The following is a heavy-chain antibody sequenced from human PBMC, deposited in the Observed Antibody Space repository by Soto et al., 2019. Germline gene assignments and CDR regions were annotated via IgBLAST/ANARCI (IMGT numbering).Heavy chain of an antibody. V-gene: IGHV3-48*02. Sequence: PGGSLRLSCAASRFTFSDYDMNWVRQAPGKGLEWLSYISGSSATTFYADSVRGRFTISRDNAKNSLYLQMNSLRDEDTAVYYCARPFGYYDTSGYYGAFYYYGMDVWGQGTTVTVS. J-gene: IGHJ6*02. CDR3: ARPFGYYDTSGYYGAFYYYGMDV. CDR2: ISGSSATT. D-gene: IGHD3-22*01. CDR1: RFTFSDYD.